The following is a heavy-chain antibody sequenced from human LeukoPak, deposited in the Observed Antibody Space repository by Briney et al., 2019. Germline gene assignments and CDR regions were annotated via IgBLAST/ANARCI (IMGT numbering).Heavy chain of an antibody. Sequence: GGSLRLSCAASGFTFSSYDMHWVRQATGKGLEWVSAIGTAGDTYYPGSVKGRFTISRENAKNSLYLQMNSLRAGDTAVYYCARGRVAVAGTPGGWFDPWGQGTLVTASS. CDR3: ARGRVAVAGTPGGWFDP. J-gene: IGHJ5*02. CDR2: IGTAGDT. CDR1: GFTFSSYD. D-gene: IGHD6-19*01. V-gene: IGHV3-13*01.